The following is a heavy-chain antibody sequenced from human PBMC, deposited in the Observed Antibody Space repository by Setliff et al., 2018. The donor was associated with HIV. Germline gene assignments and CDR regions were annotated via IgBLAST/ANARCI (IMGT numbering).Heavy chain of an antibody. D-gene: IGHD1-1*01. J-gene: IGHJ4*02. V-gene: IGHV3-13*01. Sequence: GGSLRLSCAASGFTFNRYDMHWVRQPSGKGLEWVSAIHTAGDTYYADSVKGRFTISRDNAKNSLFLQMNSLRAEDTAVYYCARDLDYYFDYWGQGTLVTVSS. CDR3: ARDLDYYFDY. CDR1: GFTFNRYD. CDR2: IHTAGDT.